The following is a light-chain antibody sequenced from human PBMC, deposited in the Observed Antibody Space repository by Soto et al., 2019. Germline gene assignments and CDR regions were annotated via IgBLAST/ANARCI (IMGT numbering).Light chain of an antibody. CDR3: QSYDCSLCGRGRVV. V-gene: IGLV1-40*01. J-gene: IGLJ2*01. Sequence: QSVLTQPPSVSGAPGQRVTISCTGSSSNIGAGYDVHWYQQLPGTAPKLLIYGNSNRPSGVPDRFSGSKSGTSASLAITGLQAEDEADYYCQSYDCSLCGRGRVVFGGGTKLTVL. CDR2: GNS. CDR1: SSNIGAGYD.